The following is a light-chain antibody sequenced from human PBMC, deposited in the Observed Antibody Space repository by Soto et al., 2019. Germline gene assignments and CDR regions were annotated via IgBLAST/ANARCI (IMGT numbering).Light chain of an antibody. CDR3: QSYDSSLRGFYV. J-gene: IGLJ1*01. V-gene: IGLV1-40*01. Sequence: QSVLTQPPSVSGAPGQRVTISCTGSSSNIGAGYDVHWYQQLPGTAPKLLIYGNSNRPSGVPDRFSGSKSGTSASLAITGLQAEDEADYSCQSYDSSLRGFYVFGTGTKVTVL. CDR1: SSNIGAGYD. CDR2: GNS.